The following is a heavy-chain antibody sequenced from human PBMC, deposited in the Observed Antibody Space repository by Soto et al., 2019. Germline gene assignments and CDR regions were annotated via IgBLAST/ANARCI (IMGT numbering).Heavy chain of an antibody. V-gene: IGHV1-69*01. D-gene: IGHD6-6*01. CDR1: GGTFSSYA. CDR2: IIPIFGTA. Sequence: QVQLVQSGAEVKKPGSSVKVSCKASGGTFSSYAISWVRQAPGQGLEWMGGIIPIFGTANYAQKFQGRVTSTADESTSTAYMELSSLRSEDTAVYYCARGGIAARNYYYYGMDVWGQGTTVTVSS. J-gene: IGHJ6*02. CDR3: ARGGIAARNYYYYGMDV.